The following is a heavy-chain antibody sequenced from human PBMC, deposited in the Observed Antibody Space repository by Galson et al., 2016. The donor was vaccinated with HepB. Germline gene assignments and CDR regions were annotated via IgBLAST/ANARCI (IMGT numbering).Heavy chain of an antibody. Sequence: SGFTFATYSMNWVRQAPGKGLEWVSYISTSSSTIYYADSVKGRFTISRDNAKNSLYLQMNSLRDEDTAVYYCTRTIDYWGQGTLVTVSS. CDR2: ISTSSSTI. J-gene: IGHJ4*02. V-gene: IGHV3-48*02. CDR3: TRTIDY. CDR1: GFTFATYS.